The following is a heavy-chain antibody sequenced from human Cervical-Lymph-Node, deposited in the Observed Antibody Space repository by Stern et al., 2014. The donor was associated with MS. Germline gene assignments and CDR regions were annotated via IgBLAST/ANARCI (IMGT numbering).Heavy chain of an antibody. Sequence: VQLVESGAEVRKPGSSVKVSCKASGGTFSSYAISWVRQAPGQGLEWMGGITPISGAKSYAKRSQGRVAITADISTSTVTMELSSLRSGDTAVYYGAQDGGGRGVISYSCDSWGQGTLVTVSS. CDR3: AQDGGGRGVISYSCDS. V-gene: IGHV1-69*06. CDR1: GGTFSSYA. CDR2: ITPISGAK. D-gene: IGHD3-10*01. J-gene: IGHJ4*02.